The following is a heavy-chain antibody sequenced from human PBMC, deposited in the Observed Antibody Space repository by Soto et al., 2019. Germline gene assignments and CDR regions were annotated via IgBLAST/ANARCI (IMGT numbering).Heavy chain of an antibody. J-gene: IGHJ4*02. CDR1: GYNFARSS. D-gene: IGHD3-3*01. Sequence: EVQLVQSGAEVKKPGESLRISCKASGYNFARSSIGWVRQMPGKGLEWVAIIYPGSSEITYSPSFQGRVIISADMSISTAYLQWSSLKASDTAIYYCAPYYNYWKIWGQGTLVTVSS. CDR3: APYYNYWKI. V-gene: IGHV5-51*01. CDR2: IYPGSSEI.